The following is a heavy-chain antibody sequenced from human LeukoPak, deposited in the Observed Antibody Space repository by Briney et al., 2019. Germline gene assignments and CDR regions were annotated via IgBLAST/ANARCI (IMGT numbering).Heavy chain of an antibody. J-gene: IGHJ4*02. Sequence: PGGSLRLSCAASGFTFSSYGMHWVRQAPGKRLEWVAFIRYDGSNKYYADSVKGRFTISRDNAKNSLYLQMNSLRAEDTALYYCAKEDYYDIRMVPWGQGTLVTVSS. D-gene: IGHD3-22*01. CDR1: GFTFSSYG. CDR3: AKEDYYDIRMVP. V-gene: IGHV3-30*02. CDR2: IRYDGSNK.